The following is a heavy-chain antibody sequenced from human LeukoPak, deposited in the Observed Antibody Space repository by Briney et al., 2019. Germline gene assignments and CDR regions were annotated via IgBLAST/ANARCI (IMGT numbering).Heavy chain of an antibody. V-gene: IGHV4-39*07. Sequence: SETLSLTCTVSGGSISSSSYYWGWIRQPPGKGLEWIGSIYYSGSTYYNPSLKSRVTISVDTSKNQFSLKLSSVTAADTAVYYCAREYHRGVTNWFDPWGQGTLVTVSS. J-gene: IGHJ5*02. CDR2: IYYSGST. CDR3: AREYHRGVTNWFDP. D-gene: IGHD3-10*01. CDR1: GGSISSSSYY.